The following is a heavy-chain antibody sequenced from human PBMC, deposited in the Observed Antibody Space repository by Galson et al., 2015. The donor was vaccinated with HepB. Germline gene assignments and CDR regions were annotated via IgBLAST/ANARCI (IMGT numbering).Heavy chain of an antibody. CDR3: VKGVRSDSYYYNMHV. J-gene: IGHJ6*02. V-gene: IGHV3-64D*06. CDR1: GFTFSSYV. D-gene: IGHD2-21*01. Sequence: SLRLSCAASGFTFSSYVMYWVRQAPGKGLEYVSAINTNGRSTYYADSVKGRFTISRDNAKNTLYLQMSTLRAEDTGVYYCVKGVRSDSYYYNMHVWGQGTTVAVSS. CDR2: INTNGRST.